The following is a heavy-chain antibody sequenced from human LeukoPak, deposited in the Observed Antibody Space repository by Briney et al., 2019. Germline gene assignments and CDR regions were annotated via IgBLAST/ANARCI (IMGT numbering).Heavy chain of an antibody. V-gene: IGHV4-31*03. CDR2: IYYSGST. CDR1: GGSISSGGYY. J-gene: IGHJ4*02. D-gene: IGHD3-10*01. CDR3: ATQWFGEGDYFDY. Sequence: LSETLSLTCTVSGGSISSGGYYWSWIRQHPGKGLEWIGYIYYSGSTYYNPSLKSRVTISVDTSKNQFSLKLSSVTAADTAVYYCATQWFGEGDYFDYWGQGTLVTVSS.